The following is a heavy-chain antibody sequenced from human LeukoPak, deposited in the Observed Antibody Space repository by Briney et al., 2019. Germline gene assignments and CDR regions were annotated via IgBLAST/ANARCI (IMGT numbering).Heavy chain of an antibody. V-gene: IGHV4-39*01. CDR3: ARQKFGKHNWFDP. D-gene: IGHD3-16*01. CDR2: VYYSGST. Sequence: KPSETLSLTCTVSGGSISSSSYYWGWIRQPPGKGLEWIGSVYYSGSTYYNPSLKSRVTISVYTSKNQFSLRLSSVTAADTALYFCARQKFGKHNWFDPWGQGTLVTVSS. J-gene: IGHJ5*02. CDR1: GGSISSSSYY.